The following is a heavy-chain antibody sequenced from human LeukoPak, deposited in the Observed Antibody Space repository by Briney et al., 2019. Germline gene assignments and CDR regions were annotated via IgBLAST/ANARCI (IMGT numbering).Heavy chain of an antibody. V-gene: IGHV4-59*12. CDR1: GGSIDSYY. J-gene: IGHJ6*03. CDR3: ARGYCSGGSCYSYYYYNYMDV. CDR2: ISNTGYT. D-gene: IGHD2-15*01. Sequence: SETLSLTCTVSGGSIDSYYWSWIRQPPGEGLEWLGYISNTGYTTYKPSLKSRVTISVDTSKNQVSLKLSSVTAADTAVYYCARGYCSGGSCYSYYYYNYMDVWGKGTTVTVSS.